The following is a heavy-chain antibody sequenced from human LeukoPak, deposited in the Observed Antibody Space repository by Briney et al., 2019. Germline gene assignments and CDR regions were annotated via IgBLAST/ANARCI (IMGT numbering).Heavy chain of an antibody. CDR2: INYSGST. V-gene: IGHV4-59*08. J-gene: IGHJ4*02. Sequence: SETLSLTCALPGDSISRYNWSRSRQPPGKGLEWIGYINYSGSTKYNPSLKSRVTISVDTSKNQFSLKVSSVTAADTSFYYCARHPRTTTLYFFNYGGQGTLVTVSS. D-gene: IGHD1-14*01. CDR3: ARHPRTTTLYFFNY. CDR1: GDSISRYN.